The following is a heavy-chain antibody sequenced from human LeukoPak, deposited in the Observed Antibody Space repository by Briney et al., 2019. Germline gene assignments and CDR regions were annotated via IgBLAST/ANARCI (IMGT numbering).Heavy chain of an antibody. J-gene: IGHJ4*02. D-gene: IGHD3-22*01. Sequence: GGSLRLSCTASGFTFSSYAMNWVRQAPGKGLEWVSYISISSSTIYYADSVKGRFTISRDNAKNSLYLQMNSLRAEDTAVYYCAKESYHYDSSGYIYYFGYWGQGTLVTVSS. CDR2: ISISSSTI. V-gene: IGHV3-48*01. CDR1: GFTFSSYA. CDR3: AKESYHYDSSGYIYYFGY.